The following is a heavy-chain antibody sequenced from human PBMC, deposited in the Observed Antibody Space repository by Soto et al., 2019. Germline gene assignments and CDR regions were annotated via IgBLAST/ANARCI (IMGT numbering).Heavy chain of an antibody. CDR1: GGSISSSSYY. Sequence: SETLSLTCTVSGGSISSSSYYWGWIRQPPGKGLEWIGSIYYSGSTYYNPSLKSRVTISVDNSKNTLSLQMNSLSPDDTAVYFCAKEHGGGTSTITSYFDYWGRGTLVTVSS. D-gene: IGHD5-12*01. J-gene: IGHJ4*02. CDR2: IYYSGST. V-gene: IGHV4-39*07. CDR3: AKEHGGGTSTITSYFDY.